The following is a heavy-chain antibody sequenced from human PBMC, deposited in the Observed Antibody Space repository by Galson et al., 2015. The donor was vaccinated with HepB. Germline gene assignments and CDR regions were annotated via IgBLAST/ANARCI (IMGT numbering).Heavy chain of an antibody. D-gene: IGHD4-23*01. CDR1: GGTFSSYA. V-gene: IGHV1-69*13. CDR2: IIPIFGTA. Sequence: SVKVSCKASGGTFSSYAISWVRQAPGQGLEWMGGIIPIFGTAHYAQKFQGRVTITADESTSTAYVELRSLGSDDTAVYYCARDAGGTVVTPPDDWGQGTLGTVSS. J-gene: IGHJ4*02. CDR3: ARDAGGTVVTPPDD.